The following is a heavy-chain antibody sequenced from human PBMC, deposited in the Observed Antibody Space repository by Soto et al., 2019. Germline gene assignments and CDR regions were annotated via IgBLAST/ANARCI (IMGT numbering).Heavy chain of an antibody. J-gene: IGHJ5*02. CDR3: ARGWGDIVVVPAAGPSNWFDP. CDR1: GGSISSYY. D-gene: IGHD2-2*01. CDR2: IYYSGST. Sequence: SETLSLTCTVSGGSISSYYWSWIRQPPGKGLELIGYIYYSGSTNYNPSLKSRVTISVDTSKNQFSLKLSSVTAADTAVYYCARGWGDIVVVPAAGPSNWFDPWGQGTPVTVSS. V-gene: IGHV4-59*01.